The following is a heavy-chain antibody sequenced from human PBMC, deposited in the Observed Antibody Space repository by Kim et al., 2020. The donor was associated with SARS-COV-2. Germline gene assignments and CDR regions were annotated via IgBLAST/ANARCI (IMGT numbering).Heavy chain of an antibody. D-gene: IGHD3-22*01. CDR3: ASKGSGYYDSSGYPDYYYYYGMDV. Sequence: SETLSLTCTVSGGSISSSSYYWGWIRQPPGKGLEWIGSIYYSGSTYYNPSLKSRVTISVDTYKNQFSLKLSSVTAAETAVYYCASKGSGYYDSSGYPDYYYYYGMDVWGQGTTVTVSS. V-gene: IGHV4-39*01. CDR1: GGSISSSSYY. CDR2: IYYSGST. J-gene: IGHJ6*02.